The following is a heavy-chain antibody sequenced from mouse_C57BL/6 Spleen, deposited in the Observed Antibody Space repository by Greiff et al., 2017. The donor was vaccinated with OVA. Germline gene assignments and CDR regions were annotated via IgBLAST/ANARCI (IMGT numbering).Heavy chain of an antibody. CDR1: GYTFTEYT. Sequence: QVQLKQSGAELVKPGASVKLSCKASGYTFTEYTIHWVKQRSGQGLEWIGWFYPGSGSIKYNEKFKDKATLTADKSSSTVYMELSRLTSEDSAVYFCARHEENYYYGREGAWFAYWGQGTLVTVSA. V-gene: IGHV1-62-2*01. CDR2: FYPGSGSI. CDR3: ARHEENYYYGREGAWFAY. D-gene: IGHD1-1*01. J-gene: IGHJ3*01.